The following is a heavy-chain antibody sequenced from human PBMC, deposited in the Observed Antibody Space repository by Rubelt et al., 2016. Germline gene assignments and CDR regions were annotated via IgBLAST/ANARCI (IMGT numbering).Heavy chain of an antibody. CDR1: GFTFSSYA. J-gene: IGHJ5*02. V-gene: IGHV3-23*04. CDR2: ISGSGGST. CDR3: ASGIVGANNWFDP. Sequence: EVQLVESGGGLIQPGGSLRLSCAASGFTFSSYAMSWVRQAPGKGLEWVSAISGSGGSTYYADSVKGRFTISRDNSKNKLYLQMNSLRAEDTAVYYCASGIVGANNWFDPWGQGTLVTVSS. D-gene: IGHD1-26*01.